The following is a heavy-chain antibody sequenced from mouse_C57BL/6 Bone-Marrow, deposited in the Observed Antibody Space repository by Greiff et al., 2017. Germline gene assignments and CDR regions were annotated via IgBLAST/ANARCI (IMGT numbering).Heavy chain of an antibody. J-gene: IGHJ1*03. Sequence: VQLKESGAELVRPGASVKLSCTASGFNINDDYMHWVKQRPEQGLEWIGRIDPENGDTEYASKFQGKATITADTSSNTAYLQLSSLTSEDTAVYYCTTPFYYGSSFYWYFDVWGTGTTVTVSS. CDR3: TTPFYYGSSFYWYFDV. CDR1: GFNINDDY. D-gene: IGHD1-1*01. V-gene: IGHV14-4*01. CDR2: IDPENGDT.